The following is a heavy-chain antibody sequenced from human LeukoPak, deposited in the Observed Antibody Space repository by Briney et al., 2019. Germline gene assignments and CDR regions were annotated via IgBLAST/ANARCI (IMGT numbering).Heavy chain of an antibody. Sequence: GGSLRLSCAASGFTLSTYYMSWVRQARGKGLEFVANIKQDGSQQSYVKSVEGRFVISRDNAKNSLYLQMNGLRVEDTAIYYCARYQHCGGDCFPLDFWGQGTPVTVSS. CDR3: ARYQHCGGDCFPLDF. V-gene: IGHV3-7*01. J-gene: IGHJ4*02. D-gene: IGHD2-21*02. CDR1: GFTLSTYY. CDR2: IKQDGSQQ.